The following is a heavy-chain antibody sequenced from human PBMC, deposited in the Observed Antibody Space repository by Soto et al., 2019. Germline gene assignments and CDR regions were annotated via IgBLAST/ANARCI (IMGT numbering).Heavy chain of an antibody. D-gene: IGHD6-6*01. V-gene: IGHV3-7*01. CDR3: ARVTYSSSSYWFDP. CDR2: IKQDGSEK. Sequence: GGSLRLSCAASGFTFSSYWMSWVRQAPGKGLEWVANIKQDGSEKYYVDSVKGRFTISRDNAKNSLYLQMNSLRAEDTAVYYCARVTYSSSSYWFDPWGQGTLVTVSS. J-gene: IGHJ5*02. CDR1: GFTFSSYW.